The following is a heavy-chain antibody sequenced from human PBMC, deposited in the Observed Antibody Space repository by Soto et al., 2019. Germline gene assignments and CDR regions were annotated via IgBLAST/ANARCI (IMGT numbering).Heavy chain of an antibody. CDR1: GFIFSSYG. CDR2: ISYDGSGQ. CDR3: VRGGEHGSNHYGLDV. D-gene: IGHD2-21*01. Sequence: QVQLVESGGGVVQPGRSLRLSCAASGFIFSSYGIHWVRQAPGKGLEWVAVISYDGSGQKYVDSVKGRFTISRDNSRNTLDLQMKSLRVEDTAVYYCVRGGEHGSNHYGLDVWGQGPTVIVSS. J-gene: IGHJ6*02. V-gene: IGHV3-30*03.